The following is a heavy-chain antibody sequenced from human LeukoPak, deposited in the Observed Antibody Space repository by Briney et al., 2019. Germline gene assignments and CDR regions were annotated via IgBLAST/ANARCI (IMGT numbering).Heavy chain of an antibody. CDR1: GGTFSSYA. CDR3: AREFSSSSGVFDY. V-gene: IGHV1-69*13. CDR2: IIPIFGTA. J-gene: IGHJ4*02. Sequence: ASVKVSCKASGGTFSSYAISWGRQAPGQGLEWMGGIIPIFGTANYAQKFRGRVTITADESTSTAYMELGSLRSEDTAVYYCAREFSSSSGVFDYWGQGTLVTVSS. D-gene: IGHD6-6*01.